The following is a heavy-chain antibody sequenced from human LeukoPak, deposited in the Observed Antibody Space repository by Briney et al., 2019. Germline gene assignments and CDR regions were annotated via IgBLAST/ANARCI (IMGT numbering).Heavy chain of an antibody. D-gene: IGHD3-9*01. CDR3: VKDLLARETGYLFDY. CDR2: VSSNGGST. CDR1: GFTFSSYA. J-gene: IGHJ4*02. V-gene: IGHV3-64D*06. Sequence: GGSLRLSCAASGFTFSSYAMSWVRQAPGKGLEYVSAVSSNGGSTYYADSVKGRFTISRDNSKNTLYLQMSSLRAEDTAVYYCVKDLLARETGYLFDYWGQGTLVTVSS.